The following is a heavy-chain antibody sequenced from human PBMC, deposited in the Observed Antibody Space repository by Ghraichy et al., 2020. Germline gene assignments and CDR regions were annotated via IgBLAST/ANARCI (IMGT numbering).Heavy chain of an antibody. CDR3: ARDRALYGMDV. CDR2: IKQDGSEK. D-gene: IGHD3-10*01. CDR1: GFTFSSYW. J-gene: IGHJ6*02. V-gene: IGHV3-7*01. Sequence: LTCAASGFTFSSYWMSWVRQAPGKGLEWVANIKQDGSEKYYVDSVKGRFTISRDNAKNSLYLQMNSLRAEDTAVYYCARDRALYGMDVWGQGTTVTVSS.